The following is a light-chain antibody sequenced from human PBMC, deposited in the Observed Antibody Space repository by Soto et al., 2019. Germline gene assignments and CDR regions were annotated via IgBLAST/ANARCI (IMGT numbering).Light chain of an antibody. Sequence: QSALTQPASVSGSPGQSITISCTGKSSDVGSYNLVSWYQQLPGKAPKLMIYEASQRPSGVSNRFSGSKSGNTASLTISGLQAEDEADYYCCSYAGSSTLVFGGGTKLTVL. CDR1: SSDVGSYNL. J-gene: IGLJ2*01. V-gene: IGLV2-23*01. CDR2: EAS. CDR3: CSYAGSSTLV.